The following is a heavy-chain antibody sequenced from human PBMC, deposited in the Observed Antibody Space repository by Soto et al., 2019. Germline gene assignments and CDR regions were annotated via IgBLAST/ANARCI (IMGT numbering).Heavy chain of an antibody. CDR3: ARFTKAMYYPILTGSSNQGMDV. J-gene: IGHJ6*02. Sequence: ASVKVSCKASGYTFTSYGISWVRQAPGQGLEWMGWISAYNGNTNYAQKLQGRVTMTTDTSTSTAYMELRSLRSDDTAVYYCARFTKAMYYPILTGSSNQGMDVWGQGTTVTVSS. D-gene: IGHD3-9*01. CDR2: ISAYNGNT. CDR1: GYTFTSYG. V-gene: IGHV1-18*01.